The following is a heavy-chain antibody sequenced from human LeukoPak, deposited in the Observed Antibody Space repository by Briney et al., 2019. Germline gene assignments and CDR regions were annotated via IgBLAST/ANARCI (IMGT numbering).Heavy chain of an antibody. Sequence: ASVKVSCKASGYTFTSYYMHWVRLAPGQGLEWMGIINCNGGATTYTQKVQGRVTMTRDTSTSTVYLELRSLRSDDTAVYYCARDESVRVGSSPTKGWGQGTLVTVSS. V-gene: IGHV1-46*01. CDR2: INCNGGAT. CDR1: GYTFTSYY. CDR3: ARDESVRVGSSPTKG. D-gene: IGHD6-13*01. J-gene: IGHJ4*02.